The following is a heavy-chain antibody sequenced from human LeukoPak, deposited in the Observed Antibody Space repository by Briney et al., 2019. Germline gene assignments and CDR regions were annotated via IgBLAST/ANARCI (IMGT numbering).Heavy chain of an antibody. D-gene: IGHD3-10*01. CDR2: IYYSGST. CDR3: ARHVGNSGSGSYLTYFDY. Sequence: SETLSLTCIVSGGSISSYHWSWIRQPPGKGLEWIGHIYYSGSTHYNPSLKSRVTISVDTSKNQFSLKLSSVTAADTAVYYCARHVGNSGSGSYLTYFDYWGQGTLVTVSS. V-gene: IGHV4-59*08. CDR1: GGSISSYH. J-gene: IGHJ4*02.